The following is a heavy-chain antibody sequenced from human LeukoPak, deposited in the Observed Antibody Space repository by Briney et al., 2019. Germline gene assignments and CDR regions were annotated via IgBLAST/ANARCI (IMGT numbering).Heavy chain of an antibody. D-gene: IGHD3-10*01. CDR3: ARPMVRGQVRAFDI. V-gene: IGHV5-51*01. Sequence: GESLKISCKGSGYSFVSYWIGWVRQMPGEGLEWMGIIYPGDSNTRYSPSFQGQVTFSADKSISTAYLQWRSLKDSDTAMYYCARPMVRGQVRAFDIWGQGTMVTVSS. CDR2: IYPGDSNT. J-gene: IGHJ3*02. CDR1: GYSFVSYW.